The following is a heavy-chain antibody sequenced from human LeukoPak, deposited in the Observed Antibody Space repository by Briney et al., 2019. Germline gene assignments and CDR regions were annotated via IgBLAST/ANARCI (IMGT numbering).Heavy chain of an antibody. CDR3: TRLTVPLRFDP. V-gene: IGHV4-59*01. D-gene: IGHD2-2*01. J-gene: IGHJ5*02. CDR1: GGSISSYY. Sequence: SETLSLTCTVSGGSISSYYWSWIRQPPGKGLEWIGYIYYSGSTNYNPSLKSRVTISVDTSKNQFSLKLSSVTAADTAVYYCTRLTVPLRFDPWGQGTLVTVSS. CDR2: IYYSGST.